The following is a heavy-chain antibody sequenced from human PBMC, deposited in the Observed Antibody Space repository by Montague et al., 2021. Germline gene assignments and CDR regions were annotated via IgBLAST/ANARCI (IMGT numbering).Heavy chain of an antibody. CDR2: LSNSGST. D-gene: IGHD1-26*01. Sequence: SETLSLTCTVFGDSINTYSWSWIRQPAGKGLEWIGRLSNSGSTNSNPSLKSRVSMSVDTSKNQFPLKLSSVTAADTAVYFCARDTVGASGFFYYYYMDVWGRGTTVTVSS. CDR1: GDSINTYS. J-gene: IGHJ6*03. CDR3: ARDTVGASGFFYYYYMDV. V-gene: IGHV4-4*07.